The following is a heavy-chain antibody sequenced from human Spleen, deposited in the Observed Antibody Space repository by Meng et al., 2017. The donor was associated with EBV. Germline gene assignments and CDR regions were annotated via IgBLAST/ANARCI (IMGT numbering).Heavy chain of an antibody. Sequence: VQFGVSWGGVVKPGGSLGLSCAASGFTFTDHYMTWIRQAPGKGLEWISYISSSGRNLNYADSVKGRFTISRDNADNSLSLQMNNLRVGDTAVYYCVRESWRGVRGEFDYWGQGALVTVSS. CDR1: GFTFTDHY. V-gene: IGHV3-11*01. CDR2: ISSSGRNL. CDR3: VRESWRGVRGEFDY. J-gene: IGHJ4*02. D-gene: IGHD3-10*01.